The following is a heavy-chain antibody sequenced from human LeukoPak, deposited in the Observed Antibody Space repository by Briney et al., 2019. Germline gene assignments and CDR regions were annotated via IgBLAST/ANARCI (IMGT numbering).Heavy chain of an antibody. Sequence: GGSLRLSCAASGFTFSSYAMHWVRQAPGKGLEWVAVISYDGSNKYYADSVKGRFTTSRDNSKNTLYLQMNSLRAEDTAVYYCARDKPLVVAAGYYFDYWGQGTLVTVSS. D-gene: IGHD2-15*01. J-gene: IGHJ4*02. CDR2: ISYDGSNK. V-gene: IGHV3-30*04. CDR1: GFTFSSYA. CDR3: ARDKPLVVAAGYYFDY.